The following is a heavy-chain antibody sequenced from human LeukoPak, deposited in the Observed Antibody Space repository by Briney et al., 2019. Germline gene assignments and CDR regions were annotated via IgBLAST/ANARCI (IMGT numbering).Heavy chain of an antibody. Sequence: GGSLRLSCAASGFTFSHYWMSWLRQAPGKGLEWVANVKEDGSEKYYVDSVRGRFTISRDNAKNSLYLQMNSLRAEDTAVYYCVKYSDGVVGSALLDAFDIWGQGTMVTVSS. D-gene: IGHD2-2*01. CDR1: GFTFSHYW. CDR2: VKEDGSEK. V-gene: IGHV3-7*01. J-gene: IGHJ3*02. CDR3: VKYSDGVVGSALLDAFDI.